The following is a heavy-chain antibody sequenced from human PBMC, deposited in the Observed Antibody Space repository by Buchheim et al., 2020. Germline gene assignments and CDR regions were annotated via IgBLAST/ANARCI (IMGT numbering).Heavy chain of an antibody. J-gene: IGHJ6*02. CDR2: ISSSGSTK. CDR1: GFTFSSFE. D-gene: IGHD1-1*01. V-gene: IGHV3-48*03. CDR3: ASLKGRTGTGYGMDV. Sequence: EVQLVESGGGLVLPGGSLRLSCAVAGFTFSSFEMNWVRQAPGKGLEWVSYISSSGSTKYYADSVKGRFTISRDNAENSMYLQMSSLRVEDTAAYYCASLKGRTGTGYGMDVWGQGTT.